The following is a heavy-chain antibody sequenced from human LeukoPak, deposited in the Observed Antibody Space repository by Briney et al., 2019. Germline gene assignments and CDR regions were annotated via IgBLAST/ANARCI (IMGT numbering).Heavy chain of an antibody. Sequence: SVKVSCKASGGTFSSYAISWVRQAPGQGLEWMGGIIPIFGTANYAQKFQGRVTITTDESTSTAYMELSSLRSEGTAVYYCATAVRGVITYYYYMDVWGKGTTVTVSS. CDR2: IIPIFGTA. CDR1: GGTFSSYA. CDR3: ATAVRGVITYYYYMDV. D-gene: IGHD3-10*01. V-gene: IGHV1-69*05. J-gene: IGHJ6*03.